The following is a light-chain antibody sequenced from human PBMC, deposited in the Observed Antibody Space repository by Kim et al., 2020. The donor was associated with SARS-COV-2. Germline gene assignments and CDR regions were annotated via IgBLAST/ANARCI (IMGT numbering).Light chain of an antibody. J-gene: IGLJ2*01. CDR1: SSDVGGYNY. Sequence: ITASCAGTSSDVGGYNYFSWYQQHPANAPTLVIYNVSKPPAGVSSRFAGSTSGNTASLTISGLQAEDEADYYCTSYTSSSTLVFGGGTQLTVL. CDR2: NVS. CDR3: TSYTSSSTLV. V-gene: IGLV2-14*03.